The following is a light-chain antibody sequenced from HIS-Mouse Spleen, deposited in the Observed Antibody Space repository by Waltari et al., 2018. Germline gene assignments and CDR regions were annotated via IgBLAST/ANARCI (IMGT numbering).Light chain of an antibody. V-gene: IGLV2-14*01. CDR1: SSDVGGYNY. Sequence: QSALTQPASVSGSPGQSITISCPGTSSDVGGYNYVSWYQQHPGKAPKLMIYEVSNRPSGVSNRFSGSKSGNTASLTISGLQDEDEADYYCSSYTSSSTLVFGGGTKLTVL. CDR2: EVS. J-gene: IGLJ2*01. CDR3: SSYTSSSTLV.